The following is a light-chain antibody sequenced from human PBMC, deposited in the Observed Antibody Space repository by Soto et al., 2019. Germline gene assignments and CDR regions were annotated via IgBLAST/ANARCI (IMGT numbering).Light chain of an antibody. V-gene: IGKV1-12*01. CDR1: QGISTS. Sequence: DIQMTQAPFSVSASVGDRVNITCRASQGISTSLAWYQQKPGKAPKLLIYAASSLQSGVPSRFSGTGSGTDFTLTISSLQPEDFATYYCQQAKNFPWTFGQGTKVEVK. CDR3: QQAKNFPWT. J-gene: IGKJ1*01. CDR2: AAS.